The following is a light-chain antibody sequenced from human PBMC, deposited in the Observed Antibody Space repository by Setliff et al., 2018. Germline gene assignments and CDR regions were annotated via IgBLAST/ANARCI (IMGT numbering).Light chain of an antibody. CDR1: SSDVGDYKY. V-gene: IGLV2-8*01. J-gene: IGLJ1*01. Sequence: QSALTQPASVSGSPGQSITISCTGTSSDVGDYKYVSWYQQLPGKAPKLIIFEVSKRPSGVPDRFSGSKSGNTASLTVSGLQAEDEADYYCSSYAGTNNPDVFGSGTKGTVL. CDR2: EVS. CDR3: SSYAGTNNPDV.